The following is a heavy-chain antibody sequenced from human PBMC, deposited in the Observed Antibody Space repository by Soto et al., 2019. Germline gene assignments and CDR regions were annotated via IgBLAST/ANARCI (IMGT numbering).Heavy chain of an antibody. CDR1: GFTFSGSA. CDR2: IRSKANSYAT. D-gene: IGHD4-17*01. J-gene: IGHJ4*02. Sequence: PGGSLRLSCAASGFTFSGSAMHWVRQASGKGLEWVGRIRSKANSYATAYAASVKGRFTISRDDSKNTAYLQMNSLKTEDTAVYYCTTGLRLTVTTRHTSSNWGQGTLVTVSS. CDR3: TTGLRLTVTTRHTSSN. V-gene: IGHV3-73*01.